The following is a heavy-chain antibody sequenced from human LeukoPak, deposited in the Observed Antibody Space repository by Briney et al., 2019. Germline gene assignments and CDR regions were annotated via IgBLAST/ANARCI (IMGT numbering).Heavy chain of an antibody. V-gene: IGHV3-23*01. CDR3: AKGSFPPPHVLLWFGEFDY. D-gene: IGHD3-10*01. CDR1: GFTFSSYA. CDR2: ISGSGGST. Sequence: PGGSLRLSCAASGFTFSSYAMSWVRQAPGKGLEWVSAISGSGGSTYYADSVKGRFTISRDNSKNTLYLQMNSLRAEDTAVYYCAKGSFPPPHVLLWFGEFDYWGQGTLVTVSS. J-gene: IGHJ4*02.